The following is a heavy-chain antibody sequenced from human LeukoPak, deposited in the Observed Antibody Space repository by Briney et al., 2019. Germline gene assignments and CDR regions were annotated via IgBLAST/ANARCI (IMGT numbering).Heavy chain of an antibody. CDR1: GGTFSSYA. D-gene: IGHD6-19*01. Sequence: ASVKVSCKASGGTFSSYAISWVRQAPGQGLEWMGGIIPIFGTANYAQKFQGRVTITADESTSTAYMELSSLRSEDTAVYYCARDPPDSSGLGVFDIWGQGTMVTVSS. V-gene: IGHV1-69*13. CDR3: ARDPPDSSGLGVFDI. CDR2: IIPIFGTA. J-gene: IGHJ3*02.